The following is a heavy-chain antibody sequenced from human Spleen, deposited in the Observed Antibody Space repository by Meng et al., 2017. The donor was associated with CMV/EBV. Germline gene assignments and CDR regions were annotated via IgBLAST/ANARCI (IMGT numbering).Heavy chain of an antibody. CDR2: ISSSSSYI. CDR1: GFTFSSYS. CDR3: ASLLSIAAAGTRYFDL. D-gene: IGHD6-13*01. V-gene: IGHV3-21*01. J-gene: IGHJ2*01. Sequence: GGSLRLSCAASGFTFSSYSMNWVRQAPGKGLEWVSSISSSSSYIYYADSVKGRFTISRDNAKNSLYLQMNSLRAEDTAVYYCASLLSIAAAGTRYFDLWGRGTLVTVSS.